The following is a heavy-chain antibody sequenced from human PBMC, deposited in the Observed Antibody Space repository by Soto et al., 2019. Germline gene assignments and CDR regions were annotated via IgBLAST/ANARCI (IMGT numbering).Heavy chain of an antibody. CDR2: ISGSGGST. Sequence: QPGGSLRLSCAASGFTFSSYAMSWVRQAPGKGLEWVSAISGSGGSTYYADSVKGRFTISRDNSKNTLYLQMNSLRAEDTAVYYCAKRSVLSGSGWSTGYFDYWGQGTLVTVSS. D-gene: IGHD6-19*01. J-gene: IGHJ4*02. CDR3: AKRSVLSGSGWSTGYFDY. V-gene: IGHV3-23*01. CDR1: GFTFSSYA.